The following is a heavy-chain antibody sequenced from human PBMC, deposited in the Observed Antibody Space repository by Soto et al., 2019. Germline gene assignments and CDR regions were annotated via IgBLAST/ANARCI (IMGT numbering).Heavy chain of an antibody. D-gene: IGHD5-12*01. V-gene: IGHV1-18*01. CDR2: IRAYNGNT. Sequence: ASVKVSCKASGYTFTSYGISWVRQAPGQGLEWMGWIRAYNGNTNYAQKLQGRVTMTTDTSTSTAYMELSSLRSDDTAVYYCVRVVAIPGYPDNWGQGTLVTVSS. CDR3: VRVVAIPGYPDN. J-gene: IGHJ4*02. CDR1: GYTFTSYG.